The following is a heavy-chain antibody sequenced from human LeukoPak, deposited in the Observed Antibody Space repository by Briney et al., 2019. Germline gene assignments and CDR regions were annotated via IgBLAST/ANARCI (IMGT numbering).Heavy chain of an antibody. V-gene: IGHV3-48*03. CDR1: GFTFSSYE. J-gene: IGHJ3*02. D-gene: IGHD3-22*01. CDR2: ISSSGSTI. Sequence: GGSLRLTCAASGFTFSSYEMNWVRQAPGKGLEWVSYISSSGSTIYYADSVKGRFTISRDNAKNSLYLQMNSLRAEDTAVYYCAGATPLVVITTGAFDIWGQGTMVTVSS. CDR3: AGATPLVVITTGAFDI.